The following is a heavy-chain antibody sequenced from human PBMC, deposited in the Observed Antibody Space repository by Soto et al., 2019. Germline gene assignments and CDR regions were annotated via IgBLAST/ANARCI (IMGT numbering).Heavy chain of an antibody. CDR2: INAGNGNT. V-gene: IGHV1-3*05. CDR1: GYTFTSYA. CDR3: ARVSGWYFLDY. D-gene: IGHD6-19*01. Sequence: QVQLVQSGAEEKKPGASVKVSCKASGYTFTSYAMHWVRQAPGQRLEWMGWINAGNGNTKYTQKFQGRVTITRDTSASTVYMELSSLRSEDTAVYYCARVSGWYFLDYWGQGTLVTVSS. J-gene: IGHJ4*02.